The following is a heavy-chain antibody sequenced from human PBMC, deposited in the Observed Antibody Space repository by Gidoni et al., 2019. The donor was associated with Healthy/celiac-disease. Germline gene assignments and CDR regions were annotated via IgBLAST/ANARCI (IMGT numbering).Heavy chain of an antibody. Sequence: EVQLVESGGGLVKPGGSMRLSCAASGFTFSSYSMNWVRQAPGKGLEWVSSISSSSSYIYYADSVKGRFTISRDNAKNSLYLQMNSLRAEDTAVYYCARGDSSAWYFDYWGQGTLVTVSS. CDR3: ARGDSSAWYFDY. D-gene: IGHD6-6*01. CDR1: GFTFSSYS. CDR2: ISSSSSYI. V-gene: IGHV3-21*01. J-gene: IGHJ4*02.